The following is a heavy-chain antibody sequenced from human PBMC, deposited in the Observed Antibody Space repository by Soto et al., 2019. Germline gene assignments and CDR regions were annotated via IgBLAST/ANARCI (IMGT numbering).Heavy chain of an antibody. D-gene: IGHD2-21*01. Sequence: EVQLVESGGGLVQPGESLRLSCAASGLTLSSHWMGWVRQDPGTGLEWVATINQDGTERFYVESMKGRSTISRDTAQNSLYLEVHSLRAEDTALYYCARAINSAYDYWGRGALVTVSS. CDR2: INQDGTER. J-gene: IGHJ4*02. CDR1: GLTLSSHW. V-gene: IGHV3-7*05. CDR3: ARAINSAYDY.